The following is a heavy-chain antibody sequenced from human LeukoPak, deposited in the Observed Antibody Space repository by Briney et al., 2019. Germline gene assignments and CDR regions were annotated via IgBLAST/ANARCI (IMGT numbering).Heavy chain of an antibody. CDR1: GFTFSTDW. D-gene: IGHD2-21*02. J-gene: IGHJ4*02. CDR2: IKCDVSST. V-gene: IGHV3-74*01. Sequence: GGSLRLSCAASGFTFSTDWMHWVRQAPGKGVVWVARIKCDVSSTDYAASVKGRFTISRDDANNILYLQMTSLRVEDTAVYYCTAIRPDYWGQGTVVTVSS. CDR3: TAIRPDY.